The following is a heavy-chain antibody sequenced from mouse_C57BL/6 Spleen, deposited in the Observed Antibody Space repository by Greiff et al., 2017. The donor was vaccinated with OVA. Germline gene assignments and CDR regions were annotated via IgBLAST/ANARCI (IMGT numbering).Heavy chain of an antibody. V-gene: IGHV5-4*03. CDR1: GFTFSSYA. CDR2: ISDGGSYT. CDR3: ARSYYSNYCFDY. D-gene: IGHD2-5*01. J-gene: IGHJ2*01. Sequence: EVKLVESGGGLVKPGGSLKLSCAASGFTFSSYAMSWVRQTPEKRLEWVATISDGGSYTYYPDNVKGRFTISRDNAKNNLYLQMSHLKSEDKAMYYCARSYYSNYCFDYWGQGTTLTVSS.